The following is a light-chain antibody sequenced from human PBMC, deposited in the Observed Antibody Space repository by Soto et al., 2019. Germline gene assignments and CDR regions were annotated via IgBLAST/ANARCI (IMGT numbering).Light chain of an antibody. V-gene: IGKV3-20*01. Sequence: EIVLTQSPGTLSLSPGERATLSCRASQSVSSSYLAWYQQKPGQAPRLLIYGASSRATGIPDRFSGSGSGTDFTLTISRLEPEDFAVYYCQLYGSSPSITFGQGTRLEIK. CDR2: GAS. CDR3: QLYGSSPSIT. J-gene: IGKJ5*01. CDR1: QSVSSSY.